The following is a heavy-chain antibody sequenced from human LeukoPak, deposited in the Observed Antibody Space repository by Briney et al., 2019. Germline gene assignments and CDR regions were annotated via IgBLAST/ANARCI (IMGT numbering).Heavy chain of an antibody. Sequence: KSSETLSLTCTVSGGSISSYSWSWIRQPAGKGLEWIGRIYTSGSTNYNPSLKSRVTMSVGTSKNQFSLKLSSVTAADTAVYYCARDFVIPEDAFDIWGQGTRVTVSS. D-gene: IGHD1-14*01. J-gene: IGHJ3*02. CDR2: IYTSGST. CDR1: GGSISSYS. V-gene: IGHV4-4*07. CDR3: ARDFVIPEDAFDI.